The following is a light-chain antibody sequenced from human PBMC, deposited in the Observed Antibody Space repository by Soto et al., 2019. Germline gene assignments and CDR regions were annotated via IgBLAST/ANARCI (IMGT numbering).Light chain of an antibody. CDR1: QDIKYY. CDR3: QQYENVPLT. CDR2: DAS. V-gene: IGKV1-33*01. Sequence: DIQMTQSPSSLSASVGDRVTITCQASQDIKYYLNWYQHRPGKAPELLIYDASNLEAGVPSRFSGSGSGTDFTFTISSLQPEDIATYYCQQYENVPLTFGGGTKAEIK. J-gene: IGKJ4*01.